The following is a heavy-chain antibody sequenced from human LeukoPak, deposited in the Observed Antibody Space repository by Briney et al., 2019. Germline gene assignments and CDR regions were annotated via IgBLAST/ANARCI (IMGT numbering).Heavy chain of an antibody. CDR1: GYTFSSYW. V-gene: IGHV3-74*01. CDR2: INSDGSST. Sequence: GGSLRLSCAASGYTFSSYWMHWVRQAPGKGLVRVSRINSDGSSTDYADSVKGRFTISRDNAKNTLYLQMNNLRAEDTAVYYCARDLSGSYPHFDYWGQGTLVTVSS. J-gene: IGHJ4*02. CDR3: ARDLSGSYPHFDY. D-gene: IGHD1-26*01.